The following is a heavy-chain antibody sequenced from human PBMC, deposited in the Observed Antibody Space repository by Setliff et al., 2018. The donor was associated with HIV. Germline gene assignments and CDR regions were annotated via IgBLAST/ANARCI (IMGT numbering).Heavy chain of an antibody. Sequence: PSETLSLTCTVSGGSISSGSYYWSWIRQPAGKGLEWIGHIYTSGSTNYNPSLKGRVTISVDTSKNQFSLKLSSVTAADTAVYYCARTDWARTSYYYYYGMNVWGQGTTVTVSS. CDR3: ARTDWARTSYYYYYGMNV. J-gene: IGHJ6*02. CDR2: IYTSGST. CDR1: GGSISSGSYY. D-gene: IGHD3-9*01. V-gene: IGHV4-61*09.